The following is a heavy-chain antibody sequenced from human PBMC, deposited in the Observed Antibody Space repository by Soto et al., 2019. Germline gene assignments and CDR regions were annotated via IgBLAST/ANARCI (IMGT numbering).Heavy chain of an antibody. J-gene: IGHJ4*02. D-gene: IGHD5-12*01. CDR3: AKSSIEYSASVDN. V-gene: IGHV3-23*01. CDR2: ISARGGSS. Sequence: DVHLLESGGGLVQPGGSLRLSCAASGFSFSSYAMVWVRQAPGKGLEWVAVISARGGSSYFAASVKGRFTLSGDNSKNVLSLEMNSLRAEDTAIYFCAKSSIEYSASVDNWGQGTLVVVSS. CDR1: GFSFSSYA.